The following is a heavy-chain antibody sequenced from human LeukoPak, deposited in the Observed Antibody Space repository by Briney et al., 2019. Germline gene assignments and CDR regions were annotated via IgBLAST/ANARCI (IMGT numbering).Heavy chain of an antibody. Sequence: GGSLRLSCAASGFTFSSYAMHWVRQAPGKGLEWVAVISYDGSNKYYADSVKGRFTISRDNSKNTLYLQMNSLRAEDTAVYYCAREAVAGSWGAFDIWGQGTMVTVSS. J-gene: IGHJ3*02. CDR1: GFTFSSYA. V-gene: IGHV3-30-3*01. CDR3: AREAVAGSWGAFDI. D-gene: IGHD6-19*01. CDR2: ISYDGSNK.